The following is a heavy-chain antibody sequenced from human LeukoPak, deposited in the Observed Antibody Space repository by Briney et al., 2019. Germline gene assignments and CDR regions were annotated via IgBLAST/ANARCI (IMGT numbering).Heavy chain of an antibody. CDR2: IWYDGSNK. Sequence: GGSLRLSCAASGFTFSSYGMHWVRQAPGKGLEWVAVIWYDGSNKYYADSVKGRFTISRDNSKNTLYLQMNSLRAEDTAVYYCARDQDSSGWFTSPEYFQHWGQGTLVTVSS. CDR3: ARDQDSSGWFTSPEYFQH. D-gene: IGHD6-19*01. V-gene: IGHV3-33*01. J-gene: IGHJ1*01. CDR1: GFTFSSYG.